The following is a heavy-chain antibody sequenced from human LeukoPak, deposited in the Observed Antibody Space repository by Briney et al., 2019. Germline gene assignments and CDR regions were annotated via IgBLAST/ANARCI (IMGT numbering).Heavy chain of an antibody. CDR3: ARDLGYSSGWYNANWFDP. Sequence: GASVKVSCKASGYTFTGYYMHWVRQAPGQGLEWMGWINPNSGGTNYAQKFQGRVTMTRDTSISTAYMELSRLRSDDTAVYYCARDLGYSSGWYNANWFDPWGQGTLVTVSS. D-gene: IGHD6-19*01. J-gene: IGHJ5*02. V-gene: IGHV1-2*02. CDR1: GYTFTGYY. CDR2: INPNSGGT.